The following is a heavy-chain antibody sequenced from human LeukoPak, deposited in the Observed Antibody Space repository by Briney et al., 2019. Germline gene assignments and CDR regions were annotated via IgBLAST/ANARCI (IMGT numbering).Heavy chain of an antibody. J-gene: IGHJ3*01. CDR3: AKDVDTVMDWANDAFDV. CDR1: GFTVSSNY. D-gene: IGHD5-18*01. V-gene: IGHV3-30*18. CDR2: ISYDGVDK. Sequence: GGSLRLSCAASGFTVSSNYMSWVRQAPGKGLEWVASISYDGVDKYHADSLKGRFTMSRDNSKNSVYLQMDSLRVEDTAMYYCAKDVDTVMDWANDAFDVWGQGTMVIVSS.